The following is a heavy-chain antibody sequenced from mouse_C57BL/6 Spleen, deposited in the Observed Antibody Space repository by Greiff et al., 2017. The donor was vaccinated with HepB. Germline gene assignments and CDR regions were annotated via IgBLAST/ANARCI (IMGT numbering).Heavy chain of an antibody. D-gene: IGHD2-5*01. V-gene: IGHV5-17*01. J-gene: IGHJ2*01. CDR1: GFTFSDYG. Sequence: EVKLMESGGGLVKPGGSLKLSCAASGFTFSDYGMHWVRQAPEKGLEWVAYISSGSSTIYYADTVKGRFTISRDNAKNTLFLQMTSLRSEDTAMYYCASLYYSNPFDYWGQGTTLTVSS. CDR2: ISSGSSTI. CDR3: ASLYYSNPFDY.